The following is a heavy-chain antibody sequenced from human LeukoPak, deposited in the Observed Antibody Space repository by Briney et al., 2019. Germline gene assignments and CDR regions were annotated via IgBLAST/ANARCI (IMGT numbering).Heavy chain of an antibody. Sequence: GESLKISCKASGYSFSRYWIGWVRQMPGKGLEWMGIIYPGDSDTRYSPSFQGQVTISADKSITTAYLQWTSLKASDTAMYYSARSSTYSSGWSGIDSWGQGTLVTVSS. CDR2: IYPGDSDT. D-gene: IGHD6-19*01. V-gene: IGHV5-51*01. J-gene: IGHJ5*01. CDR3: ARSSTYSSGWSGIDS. CDR1: GYSFSRYW.